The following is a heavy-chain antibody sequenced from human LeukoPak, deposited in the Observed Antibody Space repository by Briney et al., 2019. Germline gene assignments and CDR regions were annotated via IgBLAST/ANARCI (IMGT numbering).Heavy chain of an antibody. V-gene: IGHV1-2*02. J-gene: IGHJ3*02. Sequence: GSVKVSCKASGYTFTGYYMHWVRQAPGQGLEWMGWMNPNSGGTNYAQKFQGRVTMTRDTSISTAYMELSRLRSDDTAVYYCARVVLYSSSWYGGSAFDIWGQGTMVTVSS. CDR1: GYTFTGYY. CDR2: MNPNSGGT. CDR3: ARVVLYSSSWYGGSAFDI. D-gene: IGHD6-13*01.